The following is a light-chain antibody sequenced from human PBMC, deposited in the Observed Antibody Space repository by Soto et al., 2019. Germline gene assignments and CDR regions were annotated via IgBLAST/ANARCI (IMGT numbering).Light chain of an antibody. CDR2: GAS. Sequence: EIVMTQSPATLSVSPGERATLSCRASQSISTILAWYQQRPGQTPSLLMYGASTRAAGIPARFSGSGSGTEFTRTISRLQSEDFAVDYCQQYIKWPRTFGQGTKLESK. CDR3: QQYIKWPRT. CDR1: QSISTI. J-gene: IGKJ2*01. V-gene: IGKV3-15*01.